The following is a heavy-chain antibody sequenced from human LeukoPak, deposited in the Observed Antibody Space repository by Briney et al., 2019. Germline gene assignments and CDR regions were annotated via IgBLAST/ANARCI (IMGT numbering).Heavy chain of an antibody. CDR3: ADHDYVWGSLFDY. V-gene: IGHV3-23*01. CDR2: ISGSGGST. J-gene: IGHJ4*02. CDR1: GFTFSSYA. Sequence: GGSLRLSCAASGFTFSSYAMSWVRQAPGKGLEWVSAISGSGGSTYYADSVKGRFTISRDNSKNTLYLQMNSLRAEDTAVYYCADHDYVWGSLFDYWGQGTLVTVSS. D-gene: IGHD3-16*01.